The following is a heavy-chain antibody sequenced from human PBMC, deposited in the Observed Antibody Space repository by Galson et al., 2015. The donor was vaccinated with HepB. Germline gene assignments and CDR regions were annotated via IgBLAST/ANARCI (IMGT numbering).Heavy chain of an antibody. J-gene: IGHJ4*02. D-gene: IGHD3-10*01. CDR2: ISYDGTNI. Sequence: SLRLSCAVSGFTFRNYGLHWVRQAPGKGLEWMTSISYDGTNIFYADSIKGRFTISRDNSKSTLYLEMNSLTPEDTAVYYCAKRGDLAPGTLDSWGQGTLVTVSS. CDR3: AKRGDLAPGTLDS. V-gene: IGHV3-30*18. CDR1: GFTFRNYG.